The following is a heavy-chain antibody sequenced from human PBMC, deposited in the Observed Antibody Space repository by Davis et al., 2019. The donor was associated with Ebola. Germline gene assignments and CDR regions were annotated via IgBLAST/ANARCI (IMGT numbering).Heavy chain of an antibody. CDR3: ARGLRVLMLYANVWFDP. Sequence: PSETLSLTCTVSGGSISSSSYYWGWIRQPPGKGLAWIGSIYYSGSTYYNPSLKSRVTISVDTSKRQFSLNLTSVTAADTAVYYCARGLRVLMLYANVWFDPWGHGTLVTVSS. V-gene: IGHV4-39*07. CDR2: IYYSGST. CDR1: GGSISSSSYY. D-gene: IGHD2-8*01. J-gene: IGHJ5*02.